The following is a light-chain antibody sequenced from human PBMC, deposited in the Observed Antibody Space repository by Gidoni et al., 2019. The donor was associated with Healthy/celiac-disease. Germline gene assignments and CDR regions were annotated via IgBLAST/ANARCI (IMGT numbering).Light chain of an antibody. Sequence: QSVLTQPPSVSGAPGQRVTISCTGSSSTIGAGYDVHCYQHLPGTVPKLLIYGNSNRPSGVPDRFSGSKSGTSASLAITGLQAEDEADYYCQSYDSSLSGSVVFGGGTKLTVL. CDR3: QSYDSSLSGSVV. J-gene: IGLJ2*01. V-gene: IGLV1-40*01. CDR1: SSTIGAGYD. CDR2: GNS.